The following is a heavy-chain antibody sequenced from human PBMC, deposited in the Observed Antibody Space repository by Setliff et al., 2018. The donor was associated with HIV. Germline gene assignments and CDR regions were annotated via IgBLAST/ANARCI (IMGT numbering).Heavy chain of an antibody. V-gene: IGHV4-39*07. CDR1: GGSITSSNYY. CDR3: ARLGYCSRTTCYGYYYMDV. Sequence: PSETLSLTCTVSGGSITSSNYYWGWIRQPPGKGLEWIGSINYSGSTFYHPSLMSRLTISIDTSKNQFSLKLSSVTAADTAVYYCARLGYCSRTTCYGYYYMDVWGKGTTVTVSS. J-gene: IGHJ6*03. CDR2: INYSGST. D-gene: IGHD2-2*01.